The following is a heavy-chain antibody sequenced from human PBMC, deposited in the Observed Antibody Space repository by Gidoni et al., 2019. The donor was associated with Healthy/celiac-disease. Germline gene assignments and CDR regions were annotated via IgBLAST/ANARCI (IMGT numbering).Heavy chain of an antibody. CDR1: GSTFSSYA. V-gene: IGHV3-23*01. CDR3: AKPYYYDSSFDY. CDR2: ISGSGGST. D-gene: IGHD3-22*01. J-gene: IGHJ4*02. Sequence: EVQLLESGGGLVQPGGSLSLSCAASGSTFSSYAMSWVRQAPGKGLEGVSAISGSGGSTYYADSVKGRLTISRDNSKNTLYLQMNSLRAEDTAVYYCAKPYYYDSSFDYWGQGTLVTVSS.